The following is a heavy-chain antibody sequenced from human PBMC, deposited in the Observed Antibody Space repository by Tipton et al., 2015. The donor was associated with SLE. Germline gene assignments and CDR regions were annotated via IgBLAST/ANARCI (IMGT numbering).Heavy chain of an antibody. CDR2: IFYSGGT. D-gene: IGHD6-19*01. CDR3: ARLAVAGMWYYFDF. V-gene: IGHV4-39*07. Sequence: LRLSCTVSGGSISSSSYYWGWIRQPPGKGLEWIGNIFYSGGTNYSPFLNSRITISVDTSKNQLSLNVISMTAADTAVYYCARLAVAGMWYYFDFWGQGAPVTVSS. CDR1: GGSISSSSYY. J-gene: IGHJ4*02.